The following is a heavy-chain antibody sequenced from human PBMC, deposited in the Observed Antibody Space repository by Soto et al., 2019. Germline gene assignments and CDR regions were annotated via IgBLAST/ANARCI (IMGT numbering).Heavy chain of an antibody. CDR2: MSGSSSTT. D-gene: IGHD2-21*01. V-gene: IGHV3-23*01. J-gene: IGHJ4*02. CDR3: AKGSRETATCCGED. Sequence: VGSLRLSCATSGLTFSNYAMSWVRQAPGGGLEWVSSMSGSSSTTYYADSVRGRFTISGDNSKNTLYLQMDSLRAEDTAAYYCAKGSRETATCCGEDWGQGTLVTVSS. CDR1: GLTFSNYA.